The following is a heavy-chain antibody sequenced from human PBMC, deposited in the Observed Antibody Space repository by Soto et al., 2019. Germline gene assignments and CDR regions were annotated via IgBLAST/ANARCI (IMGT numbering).Heavy chain of an antibody. CDR1: GGSVSSGSYY. J-gene: IGHJ6*02. CDR3: AREQRITIFGVDYYYGMDV. CDR2: IYYSGST. Sequence: QVQLQESGPGLVKPSETLSLTCTVSGGSVSSGSYYWSWIRQPPGKGLAWIGYIYYSGSTNYNPSLKSRVTISVDTSKNQFSLKLSSVTAAVTAVYYCAREQRITIFGVDYYYGMDVWGQGTTVTVSS. V-gene: IGHV4-61*01. D-gene: IGHD3-3*01.